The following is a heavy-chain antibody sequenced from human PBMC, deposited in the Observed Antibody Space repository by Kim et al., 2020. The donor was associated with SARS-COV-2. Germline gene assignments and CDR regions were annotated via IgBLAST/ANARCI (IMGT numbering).Heavy chain of an antibody. Sequence: GGSLRLSCAASGFTFSSYWMYWVRQAPGKGLVWVSRINSDGSSTRSADSVKCRFTISRDNAKNTLYLQMNSLRAEDTAVYYCARSNSMIDDALDIWGPGTMVIVSS. D-gene: IGHD3-22*01. CDR2: INSDGSST. V-gene: IGHV3-74*01. CDR3: ARSNSMIDDALDI. CDR1: GFTFSSYW. J-gene: IGHJ3*02.